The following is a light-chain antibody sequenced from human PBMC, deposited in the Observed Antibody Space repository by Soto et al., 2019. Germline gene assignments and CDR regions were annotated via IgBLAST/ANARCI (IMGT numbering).Light chain of an antibody. V-gene: IGLV8-61*01. J-gene: IGLJ1*01. CDR1: SGSVSTNYY. CDR3: VLYMGSGISV. CDR2: STN. Sequence: QAVVTQEPSFSVSPGRTVTLTCGLSSGSVSTNYYPSWYQQTPGQAPRTLIYSTNTRSSGVPDRFSGSILGNKAALTITGAKADDESDYYCVLYMGSGISVFGTGTKVTVL.